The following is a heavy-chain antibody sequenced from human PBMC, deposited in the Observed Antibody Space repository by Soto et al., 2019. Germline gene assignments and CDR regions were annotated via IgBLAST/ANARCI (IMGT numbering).Heavy chain of an antibody. CDR3: ARHFDVDPSLAQYYFDL. J-gene: IGHJ2*01. Sequence: QVQLQESGPGLVKPSETLSLTCTVSGVSITPYFWSWIRQPAGKAPEWVGHIYASGRTTYNPSLKSRVTLFVSQTQVSLRLTSVTAADTAVYYCARHFDVDPSLAQYYFDLWGRGALVTVSS. V-gene: IGHV4-4*07. CDR1: GVSITPYF. CDR2: IYASGRT. D-gene: IGHD3-9*01.